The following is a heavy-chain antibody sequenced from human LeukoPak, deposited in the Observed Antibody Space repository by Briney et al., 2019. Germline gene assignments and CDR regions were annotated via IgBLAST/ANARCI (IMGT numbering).Heavy chain of an antibody. J-gene: IGHJ4*02. CDR2: IYPDSGGT. CDR1: GYTFTGYY. D-gene: IGHD3-10*01. Sequence: SVKVSCKASGYTFTGYYMHWVRQAPGHGLEWMGWIYPDSGGTNYAQKFQGRVTMTRDTSISTAYMGLSRLTSDDTAVYYCARGRSDYYLDSWGQGTLVTVSS. CDR3: ARGRSDYYLDS. V-gene: IGHV1-2*02.